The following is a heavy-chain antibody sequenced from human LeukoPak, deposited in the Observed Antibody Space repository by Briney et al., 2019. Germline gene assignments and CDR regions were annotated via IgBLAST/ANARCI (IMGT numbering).Heavy chain of an antibody. CDR2: IYHSGST. CDR3: AREALGVEYYFDY. D-gene: IGHD3-16*01. J-gene: IGHJ4*02. Sequence: SQTLSLTCAVSGGSISSGGYSWSWIRQPPGKGLEWIGYIYHSGSTYYDPSLKSRVTISVDRSKNQLSLKLSSVTAADTAVYYCAREALGVEYYFDYWGQGTLVTVSS. CDR1: GGSISSGGYS. V-gene: IGHV4-30-2*01.